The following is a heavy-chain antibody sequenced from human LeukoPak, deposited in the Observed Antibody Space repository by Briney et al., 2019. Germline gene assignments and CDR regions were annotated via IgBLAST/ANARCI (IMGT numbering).Heavy chain of an antibody. CDR1: GFTFSDYW. CDR2: IKEDGSET. J-gene: IGHJ5*02. CDR3: ASLSS. Sequence: GGSLRLSCAASGFTFSDYWLSWVRQAPGKGLEWVANIKEDGSETYYVDSVEGRFTISRDNAKNSLYLQMNSLRAEDTAVYYCASLSSWGQGTLVTVSS. V-gene: IGHV3-7*01.